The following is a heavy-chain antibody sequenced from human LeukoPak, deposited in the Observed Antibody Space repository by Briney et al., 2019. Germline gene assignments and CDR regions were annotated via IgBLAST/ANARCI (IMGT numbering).Heavy chain of an antibody. CDR3: ARANSYSSSSGYFDY. CDR2: IRYDGSNK. Sequence: PGGSLRLSCAASGFTFSDYGMHWVRQTPGKGLEWVTFIRYDGSNKYYADSVKGRFTISRDNSKNTLYLQMNSLRAEDTAVYYCARANSYSSSSGYFDYWGQGTLVTVSS. V-gene: IGHV3-30*02. J-gene: IGHJ4*02. D-gene: IGHD6-6*01. CDR1: GFTFSDYG.